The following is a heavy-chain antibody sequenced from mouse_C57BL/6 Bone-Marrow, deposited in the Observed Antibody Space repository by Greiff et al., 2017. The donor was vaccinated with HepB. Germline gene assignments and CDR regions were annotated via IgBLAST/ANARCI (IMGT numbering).Heavy chain of an antibody. D-gene: IGHD1-1*02. CDR3: ARAGYGGNYDWYFDV. V-gene: IGHV1-66*01. J-gene: IGHJ1*03. CDR2: IYPGSGNT. CDR1: GYSFTSYY. Sequence: QVQLQQSGPELVKPGASVKISCKASGYSFTSYYIHWVKQRPGQGLEWIGWIYPGSGNTKYNEKFKGKATLTADTSSSTAYMQLSSLTSEDSAVYYCARAGYGGNYDWYFDVWGTGTTVTVSS.